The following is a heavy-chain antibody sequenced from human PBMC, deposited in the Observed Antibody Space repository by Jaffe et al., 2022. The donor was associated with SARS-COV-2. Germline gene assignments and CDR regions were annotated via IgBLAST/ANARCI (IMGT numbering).Heavy chain of an antibody. D-gene: IGHD6-13*01. V-gene: IGHV3-23*01. J-gene: IGHJ4*02. CDR2: ISGSGVST. CDR3: TKVWRQQMERVFFDY. CDR1: GFPFSSYA. Sequence: EVQLLESGGGLVQPGGSLRLSCAASGFPFSSYAMSWVRQAPGKGLEWVSGISGSGVSTYYADSVKGRFTVSRDNSKNTLFLQMNSLRVEDTAVYYCTKVWRQQMERVFFDYWGQGTPVTVSS.